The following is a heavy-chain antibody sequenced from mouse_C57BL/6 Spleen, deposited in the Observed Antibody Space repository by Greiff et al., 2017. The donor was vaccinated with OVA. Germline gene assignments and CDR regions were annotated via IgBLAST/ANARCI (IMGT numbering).Heavy chain of an antibody. CDR1: GYAFSSSW. CDR3: ARERLRRSFDY. V-gene: IGHV1-82*01. D-gene: IGHD2-4*01. J-gene: IGHJ2*01. CDR2: IYPGDGDT. Sequence: QVQLQQSGPELVKPGASVKISCKASGYAFSSSWLNWVKPRPGKGLEWIGRIYPGDGDTTYNGKFKGQATLTADKSSSTAYMQLSSLTSEDSAFYFCARERLRRSFDYWGQGTTLTVSS.